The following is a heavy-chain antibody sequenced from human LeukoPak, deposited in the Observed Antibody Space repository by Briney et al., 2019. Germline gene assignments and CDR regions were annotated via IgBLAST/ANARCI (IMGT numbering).Heavy chain of an antibody. V-gene: IGHV3-23*01. CDR3: AKDTHCSGGSCYENY. CDR2: ISGSGGST. J-gene: IGHJ4*02. CDR1: GFTFSSYA. Sequence: GSLRLSCAASGFTFSSYAMSWVRQAPGKGLEWVSAISGSGGSTYYADSVKGRFTISRDNSKNTLYLQMNSLRAEDTAVYYCAKDTHCSGGSCYENYGGQGTLVTVSS. D-gene: IGHD2-15*01.